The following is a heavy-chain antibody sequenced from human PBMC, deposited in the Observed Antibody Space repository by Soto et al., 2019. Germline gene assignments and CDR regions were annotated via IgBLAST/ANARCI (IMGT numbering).Heavy chain of an antibody. CDR1: GFTFSSYA. CDR3: AKRSTSSTFDY. CDR2: ISGSDDST. Sequence: EVQLLESGGGLVQPGESLRLSCAASGFTFSSYAMSWVRQAPGKGLEWVSVISGSDDSTYYADSVKGRFTISRDNSKNTLYLQMNSQRAEDTAGYYCAKRSTSSTFDYWGQGTLVTVSS. V-gene: IGHV3-23*01. J-gene: IGHJ4*02. D-gene: IGHD6-6*01.